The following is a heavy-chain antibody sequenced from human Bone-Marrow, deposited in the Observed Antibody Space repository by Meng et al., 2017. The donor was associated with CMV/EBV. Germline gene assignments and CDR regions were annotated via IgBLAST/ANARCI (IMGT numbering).Heavy chain of an antibody. CDR1: RFIFSNYC. D-gene: IGHD1-26*01. CDR2: IDNYGTIT. J-gene: IGHJ4*02. CDR3: GRDLSGERDH. V-gene: IGHV3-74*01. Sequence: VELVESGGGFVQSGGSLRLSCAVSRFIFSNYCTHWFRQVPGGGLLWVSRIDNYGTITSYADSVKGRFTISRDNAKNTLYLQIDSLRVDDSAVYYCGRDLSGERDHWGQGTLVTVSS.